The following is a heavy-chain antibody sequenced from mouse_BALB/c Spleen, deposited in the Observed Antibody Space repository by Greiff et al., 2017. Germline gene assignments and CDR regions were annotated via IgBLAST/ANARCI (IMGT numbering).Heavy chain of an antibody. Sequence: EVKLEESGPGLVKPSQSLSLTCTVTGYSITSDYAWNWIRQFPGNKLEWMGYISYSGSTSYNPSLKSRISITRDTSKNQFFLQLNSVTTEDTATYYCARYLITTVVAPDAMDYWGQGTSVTVSS. D-gene: IGHD1-1*01. CDR3: ARYLITTVVAPDAMDY. CDR1: GYSITSDYA. V-gene: IGHV3-2*02. CDR2: ISYSGST. J-gene: IGHJ4*01.